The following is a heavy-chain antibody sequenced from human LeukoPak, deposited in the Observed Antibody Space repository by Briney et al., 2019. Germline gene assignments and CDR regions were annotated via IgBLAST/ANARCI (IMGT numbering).Heavy chain of an antibody. Sequence: PSETLSLTCTVSGGSISSSSYYWGWIRQPPGKGLEWIGSIYYSGSTYYNPSLKSRVTISVDTSKSQFSLKLSSVTAADTALYYCARHGSGSFDCWGQGTLVTVSS. V-gene: IGHV4-39*01. J-gene: IGHJ4*02. CDR3: ARHGSGSFDC. CDR1: GGSISSSSYY. D-gene: IGHD6-19*01. CDR2: IYYSGST.